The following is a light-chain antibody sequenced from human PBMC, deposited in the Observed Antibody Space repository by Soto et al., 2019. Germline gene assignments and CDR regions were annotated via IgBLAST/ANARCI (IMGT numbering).Light chain of an antibody. Sequence: DIQMTQSPSSLSASVGDRVTITCQASQDISDYLNWYQQKPGKAPKLLIYEASNLEPGAPSRFSGGGFGTDFSFTISSQQAEDIGTYYCQQYDNVPLTFGGGTKLEIK. CDR2: EAS. CDR1: QDISDY. V-gene: IGKV1-33*01. CDR3: QQYDNVPLT. J-gene: IGKJ4*01.